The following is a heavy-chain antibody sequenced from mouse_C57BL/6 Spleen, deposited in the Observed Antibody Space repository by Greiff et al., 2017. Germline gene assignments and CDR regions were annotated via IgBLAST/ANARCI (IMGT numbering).Heavy chain of an antibody. CDR1: GYSITSGYD. Sequence: VQLKESGPGMVKPSQSLSPTCTVTGYSITSGYDWHWIRHFPGNKLEWMGYISYSGSTNNNPSLKSRISITHDTSKNHFFLKLNSVTTENTATDYCARVGGSHYYAMDYWGQGTSVTVSS. V-gene: IGHV3-1*01. J-gene: IGHJ4*01. D-gene: IGHD1-1*01. CDR3: ARVGGSHYYAMDY. CDR2: ISYSGST.